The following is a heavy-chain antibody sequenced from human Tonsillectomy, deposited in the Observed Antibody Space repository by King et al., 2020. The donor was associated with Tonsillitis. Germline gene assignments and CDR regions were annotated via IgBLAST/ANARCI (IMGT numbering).Heavy chain of an antibody. CDR1: GFTFSSYA. D-gene: IGHD1-26*01. J-gene: IGHJ4*02. CDR2: IRGSGGST. V-gene: IGHV3-23*04. Sequence: VQLVESGGGLVQPGGSLRLSCAASGFTFSSYAMSWVRQAPGKGLEWVSGIRGSGGSTNYAASVKGRFTISRDNSKNTLYLQMNSLRAEDTAVYYCAKVSGPIVGATTKGYSDYWGQGTLVTVSS. CDR3: AKVSGPIVGATTKGYSDY.